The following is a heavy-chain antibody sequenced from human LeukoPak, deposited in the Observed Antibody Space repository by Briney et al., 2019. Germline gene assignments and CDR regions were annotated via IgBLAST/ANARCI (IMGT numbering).Heavy chain of an antibody. Sequence: GGSLRLSCAASGFTFDDYDMHWVRQAPGKGLEWVSGINWNGGSTGYADSVKGRFTISRDNDKNSLYLQMNSLSAEDTALYYCAREHYGSGSYYSGYYFDYWGQGTLVTVSS. CDR3: AREHYGSGSYYSGYYFDY. V-gene: IGHV3-20*04. J-gene: IGHJ4*02. CDR2: INWNGGST. D-gene: IGHD3-10*01. CDR1: GFTFDDYD.